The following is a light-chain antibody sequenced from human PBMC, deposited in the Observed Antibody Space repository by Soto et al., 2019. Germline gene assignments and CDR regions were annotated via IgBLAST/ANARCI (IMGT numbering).Light chain of an antibody. CDR1: QSIKNY. CDR3: QQYNSYPWT. CDR2: GAS. Sequence: EIQMTQSPSSLSAAIGDRVTITCRASQSIKNYLNWYQHKPGAAPKLLIFGASNLESGVPSRFSGSGSGTEFTLTISSLQPDDFATYYCQQYNSYPWTFGQGTKVDI. J-gene: IGKJ1*01. V-gene: IGKV1-5*01.